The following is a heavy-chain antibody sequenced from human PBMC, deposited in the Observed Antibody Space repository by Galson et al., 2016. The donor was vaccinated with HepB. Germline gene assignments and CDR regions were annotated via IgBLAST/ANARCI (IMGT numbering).Heavy chain of an antibody. CDR1: GFTFSSHA. V-gene: IGHV3-33*08. Sequence: SLRLSCAASGFTFSSHAMSWVRQAPGKGLEWVAVIGFDGNNKYYADSVKGRLTISRDNSKNTLYLQMNSLRAEDTAVYYCARDNPVQQWLGTDGFDYWGQGTLVTVSS. J-gene: IGHJ4*02. CDR3: ARDNPVQQWLGTDGFDY. CDR2: IGFDGNNK. D-gene: IGHD6-19*01.